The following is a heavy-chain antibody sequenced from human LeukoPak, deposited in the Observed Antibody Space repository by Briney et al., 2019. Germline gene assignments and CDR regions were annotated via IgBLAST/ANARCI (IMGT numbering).Heavy chain of an antibody. CDR2: INHSGST. D-gene: IGHD2-15*01. V-gene: IGHV4-34*01. CDR3: ARVGSGWALGVVVVAATPLVDY. Sequence: SETLSLTCAVYGESFSGYYWSWIRQPPGKGLEWIGEINHSGSTNYNPSLKSRVTISVDTSKNQFSLKLSSVTAADTAVYYCARVGSGWALGVVVVAATPLVDYWGQGTLVTVSS. CDR1: GESFSGYY. J-gene: IGHJ4*02.